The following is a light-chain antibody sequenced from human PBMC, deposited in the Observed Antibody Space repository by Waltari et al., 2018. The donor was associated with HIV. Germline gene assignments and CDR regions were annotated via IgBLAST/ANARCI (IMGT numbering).Light chain of an antibody. CDR3: YSAADNNLGV. V-gene: IGLV3-27*01. CDR1: VLAKKKKY. Sequence: SYELTQPPSVSVSPGQTARITCSGDVLAKKKKYARWVQQKPGQAPVLVIYKDSERPSGIPERFSGSSLGTTVTLTISGAQVEDEADYYCYSAADNNLGVFGGGTKLTVL. J-gene: IGLJ3*02. CDR2: KDS.